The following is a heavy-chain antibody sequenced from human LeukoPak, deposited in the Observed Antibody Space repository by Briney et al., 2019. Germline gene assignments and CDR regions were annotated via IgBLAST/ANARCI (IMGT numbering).Heavy chain of an antibody. CDR2: IWYDASNK. CDR1: GFTFSSYG. CDR3: ARDGLFGGEMATILKGDAFDI. Sequence: TGGSLRLSCAASGFTFSSYGMHWVRQAPGKGLEWVAVIWYDASNKYYADSAKGRFTISRDNSKNTLYLQMNSLRAEDTAVYYCARDGLFGGEMATILKGDAFDIWGQGTMVTVSS. J-gene: IGHJ3*02. V-gene: IGHV3-33*08. D-gene: IGHD5-24*01.